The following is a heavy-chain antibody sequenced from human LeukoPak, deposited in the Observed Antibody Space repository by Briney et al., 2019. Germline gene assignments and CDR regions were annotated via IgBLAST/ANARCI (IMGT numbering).Heavy chain of an antibody. CDR3: ARYGSGSTWFDP. CDR2: INYSGST. J-gene: IGHJ5*02. Sequence: SETLSLTCTVSGGSISSDNYQWSWIRQPPGKGLEWIGYINYSGSTYYSPSLKSRVTISVDTSKNQFFLKLSSVTAADTAVYYCARYGSGSTWFDPWGQGTLVTVSS. CDR1: GGSISSDNYQ. V-gene: IGHV4-30-4*01. D-gene: IGHD3-10*01.